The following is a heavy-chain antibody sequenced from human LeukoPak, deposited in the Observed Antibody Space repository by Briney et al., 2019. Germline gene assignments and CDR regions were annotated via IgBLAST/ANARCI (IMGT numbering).Heavy chain of an antibody. CDR2: ISDTGNT. V-gene: IGHV3-23*01. D-gene: IGHD2-15*01. Sequence: GGPLRLSCAASGFTLSSYDMSWVRQAPGKGLEWVSAISDTGNTYHADSVKGRFTISRDSSKNTLFLQMNRLRPEDAALYYCAKAPVTTCRGAFCYPFDYWGLGTLVTVSS. CDR3: AKAPVTTCRGAFCYPFDY. J-gene: IGHJ4*02. CDR1: GFTLSSYD.